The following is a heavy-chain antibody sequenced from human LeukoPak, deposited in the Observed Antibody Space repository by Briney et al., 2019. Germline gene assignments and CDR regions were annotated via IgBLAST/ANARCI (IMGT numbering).Heavy chain of an antibody. V-gene: IGHV4-30-4*08. D-gene: IGHD5-18*01. CDR2: IYYSGST. Sequence: SQTLSLTCTVSGGSISSGDYHWSWIRQPPGKGLEWIGYIYYSGSTYYNPSLKSRVTISVDTSKNQFSLRLSSVTAADTAVYYCARYSYTAMVNFYYWGQGTLVTVSS. CDR3: ARYSYTAMVNFYY. CDR1: GGSISSGDYH. J-gene: IGHJ4*02.